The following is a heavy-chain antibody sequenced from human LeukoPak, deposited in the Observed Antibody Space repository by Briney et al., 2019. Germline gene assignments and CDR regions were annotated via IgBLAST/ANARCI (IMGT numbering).Heavy chain of an antibody. CDR1: GGSFSGYY. CDR2: INHSGST. D-gene: IGHD3-22*01. Sequence: SQTLSLTCAVYGGSFSGYYWSWIRQPPGKGLEWIGEINHSGSTNYNPSLKSRVTISVDTSKNQFSLKLSSVTAADTAVYYCAGGALHYYDSSGDFDYWGQGTLVTVSS. CDR3: AGGALHYYDSSGDFDY. J-gene: IGHJ4*02. V-gene: IGHV4-34*01.